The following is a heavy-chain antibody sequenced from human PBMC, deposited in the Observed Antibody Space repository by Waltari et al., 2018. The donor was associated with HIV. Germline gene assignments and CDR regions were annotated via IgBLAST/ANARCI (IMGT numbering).Heavy chain of an antibody. CDR1: NFSVSDKP. Sequence: AESGGSLIQPGGSLGLSRPDSNFSVSDKPVTWIRQAPWGSLESVAVIYTDDTTHYADSVSGRFTISRAKSRTTVLLLMNGLFVDDTATYFCATGVRYYGPWGQGTRVTVSS. CDR3: ATGVRYYGP. J-gene: IGHJ5*02. V-gene: IGHV3-53*01. CDR2: IYTDDTT. D-gene: IGHD3-10*01.